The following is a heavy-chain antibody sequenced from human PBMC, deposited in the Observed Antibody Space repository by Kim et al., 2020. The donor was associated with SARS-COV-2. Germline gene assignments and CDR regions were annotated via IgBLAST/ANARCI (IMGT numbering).Heavy chain of an antibody. V-gene: IGHV4-30-4*01. CDR1: GGSISSGDYY. Sequence: SETLSLTCTVSGGSISSGDYYWSWIRQPPGKGLEWIVYIYYSGSTYYNPSLKSRVTISVDTSKNQFSLKLSSVTAADTAVYYCARVPQAVAGFYYYYYGMDVWGQGTTVTVSS. CDR3: ARVPQAVAGFYYYYYGMDV. D-gene: IGHD6-19*01. CDR2: IYYSGST. J-gene: IGHJ6*02.